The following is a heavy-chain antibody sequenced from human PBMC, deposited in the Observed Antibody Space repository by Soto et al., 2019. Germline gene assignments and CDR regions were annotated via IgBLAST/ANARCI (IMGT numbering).Heavy chain of an antibody. CDR1: GLTLSSYC. D-gene: IGHD3-3*01. V-gene: IGHV3-33*01. CDR2: IWYDGSNK. J-gene: IGHJ4*02. CDR3: ARGYYDLSPYYFDY. Sequence: GGSLRLSCAASGLTLSSYCMHWVRQAPGKGLEWVAVIWYDGSNKYYADSVKGRFTISRDNSKNTVYLQMNSLRAEDTAVYYCARGYYDLSPYYFDYWGQGTLVTVSS.